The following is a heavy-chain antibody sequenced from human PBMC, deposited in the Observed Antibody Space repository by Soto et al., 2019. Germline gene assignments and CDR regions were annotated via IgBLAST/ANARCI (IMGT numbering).Heavy chain of an antibody. J-gene: IGHJ6*03. D-gene: IGHD3-3*01. V-gene: IGHV3-15*01. Sequence: GGSLRLSCAASGFTFSNAWMSWVRQAPGKGLEWVGRIKSKTDGGTTDYAAPVKGRFTISRDDSKNTLYLQMNSLKTEDTAVYYCTTDPHPNINYDPNAAYYYYYYYMDVWGKGTTVTVSS. CDR1: GFTFSNAW. CDR2: IKSKTDGGTT. CDR3: TTDPHPNINYDPNAAYYYYYYYMDV.